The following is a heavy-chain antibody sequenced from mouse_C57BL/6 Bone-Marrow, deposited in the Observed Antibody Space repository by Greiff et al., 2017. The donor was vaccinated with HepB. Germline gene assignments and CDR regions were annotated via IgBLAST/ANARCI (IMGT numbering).Heavy chain of an antibody. V-gene: IGHV1-50*01. CDR1: GYTFTSYW. J-gene: IGHJ4*01. CDR2: IDPSDSYT. CDR3: ARGRYAMDY. Sequence: QVQLQQPGAELVKPGASVKLSCKASGYTFTSYWMQWVKQRPGQGLEWIGEIDPSDSYTNYNQKFKGKATLTVDTSSSTAYMQRSSLTSEDSAIYYCARGRYAMDYWGQGTSVTVSS.